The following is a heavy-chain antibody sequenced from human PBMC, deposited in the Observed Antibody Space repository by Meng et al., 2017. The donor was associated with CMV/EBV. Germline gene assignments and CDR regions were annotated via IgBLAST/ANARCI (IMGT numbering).Heavy chain of an antibody. CDR2: ISWDGGST. J-gene: IGHJ3*02. CDR1: GFTFDDYA. Sequence: GGSLRLSCAASGFTFDDYAMHWVRQAPGKGLEWVSLISWDGGSTYYADSVKGRFTISRDNSKNSLYLQMNSLRAEDTALYYCVNGRSQNYYDSSGYSKPPHDAFDIWGQGTMVTVSS. V-gene: IGHV3-43D*03. D-gene: IGHD3-22*01. CDR3: VNGRSQNYYDSSGYSKPPHDAFDI.